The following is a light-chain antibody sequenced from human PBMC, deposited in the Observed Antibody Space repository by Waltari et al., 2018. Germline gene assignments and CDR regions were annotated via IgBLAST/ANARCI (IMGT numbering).Light chain of an antibody. CDR1: QSVLYSSNNNNY. CDR2: WAS. V-gene: IGKV4-1*01. Sequence: DIVMTQSPDSLAVSLGESATINCKSSQSVLYSSNNNNYLTWFQQKPGQPPKLLIYWASTRESVVPDRFSGSGSGTDFTLTISSLQAEDVAVYYCQQYYSTPYTFGQGTKLEIK. J-gene: IGKJ2*01. CDR3: QQYYSTPYT.